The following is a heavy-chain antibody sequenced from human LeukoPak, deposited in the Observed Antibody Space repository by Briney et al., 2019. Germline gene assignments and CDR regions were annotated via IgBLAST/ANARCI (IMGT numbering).Heavy chain of an antibody. Sequence: SQTLSLTCTVSGGSISSSDYYWTWIRHHPGKGLEWIGYIYYSGSTYYNPSLKSRLSISVDTSKNQFSLKLISVTAADTALYYCARDTGGYFDYWGQGTLVTVSS. V-gene: IGHV4-31*03. CDR2: IYYSGST. CDR1: GGSISSSDYY. J-gene: IGHJ4*02. D-gene: IGHD3-10*01. CDR3: ARDTGGYFDY.